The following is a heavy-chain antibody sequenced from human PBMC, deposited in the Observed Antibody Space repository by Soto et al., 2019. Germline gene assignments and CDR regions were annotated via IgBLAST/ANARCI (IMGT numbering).Heavy chain of an antibody. CDR1: GGSVSSGSYY. D-gene: IGHD2-15*01. V-gene: IGHV4-61*01. J-gene: IGHJ4*02. CDR3: ARTIYCSGGSCYFGGFDY. CDR2: IYYTGST. Sequence: QVQLQESGPGLVKPSETLSLTYTVSGGSVSSGSYYWSWIRQPPGKGLEWIAYIYYTGSTNYNPSLKSRVTISLDTSKNQFSLKLSSVTAADTALYYCARTIYCSGGSCYFGGFDYWGQGTLVTVSS.